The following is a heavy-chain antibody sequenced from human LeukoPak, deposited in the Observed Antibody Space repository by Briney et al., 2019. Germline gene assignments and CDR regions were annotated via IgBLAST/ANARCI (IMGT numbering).Heavy chain of an antibody. J-gene: IGHJ4*02. D-gene: IGHD6-19*01. CDR2: ISDNSGNT. CDR3: SNGRTSSGTLQHDY. Sequence: GRSLRLSCAASGFTFSSFAMSWVRQAPGQGLEWVSAISDNSGNTYYADSVKGCFTISRDNSENTLYLQTNSLRAEDTALYYCSNGRTSSGTLQHDYWGQGTLVTVSS. CDR1: GFTFSSFA. V-gene: IGHV3-23*01.